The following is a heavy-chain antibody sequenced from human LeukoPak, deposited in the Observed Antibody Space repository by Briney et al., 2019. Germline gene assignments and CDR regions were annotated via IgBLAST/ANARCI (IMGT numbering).Heavy chain of an antibody. V-gene: IGHV1-18*04. CDR3: ARHYYGAGSYYLGY. CDR1: GYTFTSYG. J-gene: IGHJ4*02. CDR2: ISTYNGNT. Sequence: ASVKVSCKASGYTFTSYGISWVRQAPGQGREGMGWISTYNGNTNYAQRLQGRVTMTTDTSTSTAYMELRSLRSDDTAMYYCARHYYGAGSYYLGYWGQGTLVTVSS. D-gene: IGHD3-10*01.